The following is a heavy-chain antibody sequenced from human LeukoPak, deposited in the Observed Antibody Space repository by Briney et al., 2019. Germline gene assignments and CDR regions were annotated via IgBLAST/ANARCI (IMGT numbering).Heavy chain of an antibody. Sequence: SVKVSCKASGGTFSSYTISWVRQAPGQGLEWMGRIIPILGIANYAQKFQGRVTITAVKSTSTAYMELSSLRSENTAVYYCARGLVQLGLLDYWGQGTLVTVSS. CDR2: IIPILGIA. V-gene: IGHV1-69*02. CDR3: ARGLVQLGLLDY. CDR1: GGTFSSYT. J-gene: IGHJ4*02. D-gene: IGHD3/OR15-3a*01.